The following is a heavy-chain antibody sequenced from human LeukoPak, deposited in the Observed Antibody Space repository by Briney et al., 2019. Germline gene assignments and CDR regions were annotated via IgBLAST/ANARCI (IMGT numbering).Heavy chain of an antibody. D-gene: IGHD2-2*01. CDR1: GGTFSSYA. J-gene: IGHJ2*01. CDR2: IIPIFGTA. Sequence: GASVKVSCKASGGTFSSYAISWVRQAPGQGLEWMGEIIPIFGTANYAQKFQGRVTITADESTSTAYMELSSLRSEDTAVYYCATVAGYCSSTSCRDWYFDLWGRGTLVTVSS. V-gene: IGHV1-69*13. CDR3: ATVAGYCSSTSCRDWYFDL.